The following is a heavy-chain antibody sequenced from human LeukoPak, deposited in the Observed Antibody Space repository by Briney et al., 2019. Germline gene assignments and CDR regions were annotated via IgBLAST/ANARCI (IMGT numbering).Heavy chain of an antibody. CDR2: ISYDGSNK. Sequence: PGRSLRLSCAASGFTFSSYGMHWVRQAPGKGLEWVAVISYDGSNKYYADSVKGRFTISRDNSKNTLYLQMNSLRAEDTAVYYCAKDRATVVTPDAFDIWGQGTMVTVSS. CDR3: AKDRATVVTPDAFDI. J-gene: IGHJ3*02. V-gene: IGHV3-30*18. CDR1: GFTFSSYG. D-gene: IGHD4-23*01.